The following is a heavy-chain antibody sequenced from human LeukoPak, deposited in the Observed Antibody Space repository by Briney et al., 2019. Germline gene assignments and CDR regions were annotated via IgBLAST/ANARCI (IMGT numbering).Heavy chain of an antibody. CDR2: ISSSGSTI. D-gene: IGHD3-9*01. V-gene: IGHV3-11*01. Sequence: GGSLRLSCAASGFTFSDYYMSWIRQAPGKGLEWVSYISSSGSTIYYADSVKGRFTISRYNAKNSLYLQMNSLRAEDTAVYYCARDFIEEGILTGTHAFDIWGQGTMVTVSS. J-gene: IGHJ3*02. CDR1: GFTFSDYY. CDR3: ARDFIEEGILTGTHAFDI.